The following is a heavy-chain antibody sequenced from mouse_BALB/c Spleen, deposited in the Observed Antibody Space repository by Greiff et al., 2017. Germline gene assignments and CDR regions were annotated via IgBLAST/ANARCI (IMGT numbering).Heavy chain of an antibody. Sequence: EVKLVESGGGLVKPGGSLKLSCAASGFTFSDYYMYWVRQTPEKRLEWVATISDGGSYTYYPDSVKGRFTISRDNAKNNLYLQMSSLKSEDTAMYYCARYYFDYWGQGTTLTVSS. CDR3: ARYYFDY. CDR1: GFTFSDYY. CDR2: ISDGGSYT. V-gene: IGHV5-4*02. J-gene: IGHJ2*01.